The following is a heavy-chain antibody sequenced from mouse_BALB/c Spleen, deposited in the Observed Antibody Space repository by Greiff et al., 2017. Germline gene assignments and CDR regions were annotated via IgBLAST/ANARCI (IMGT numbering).Heavy chain of an antibody. CDR1: GFTFSSFG. CDR3: ARSVVATDYYAMDY. D-gene: IGHD1-1*01. J-gene: IGHJ4*01. V-gene: IGHV5-17*02. CDR2: ISSGSSTI. Sequence: EVQLVESGGGLVQPGGSRKLSCAASGFTFSSFGMHWVRQAPEKGLEWVAYISSGSSTIYYADTVKGRFTISRDNPKNTLFLQMTSLWSEDTAMYYCARSVVATDYYAMDYWGQGTSVTVSS.